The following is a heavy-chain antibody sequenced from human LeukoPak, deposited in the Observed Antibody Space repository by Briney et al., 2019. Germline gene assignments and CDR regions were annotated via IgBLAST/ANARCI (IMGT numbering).Heavy chain of an antibody. J-gene: IGHJ5*02. CDR2: VSPGGYA. D-gene: IGHD2-15*01. CDR3: ARNCSESPPRATQKYNWFDP. CDR1: GVPFNGYY. Sequence: PSETLSLTCVVSGVPFNGYYWSWIRQSPVKGLEWIGEVSPGGYARYNPSLQSRVSISVETSDNQMSLKLSSVTAADTAVYYCARNCSESPPRATQKYNWFDPWGQGTLVSVSS. V-gene: IGHV4-34*01.